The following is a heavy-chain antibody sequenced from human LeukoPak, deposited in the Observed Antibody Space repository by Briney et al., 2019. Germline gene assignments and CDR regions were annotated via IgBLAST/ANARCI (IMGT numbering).Heavy chain of an antibody. Sequence: GGSLRLPCAASGFTFSSYAMPWVRQAPGKGLEWVAVISYDGSNKYYADSVKGRFTISRDNSKNTLYLQMNSLRAEDTAVYYCARDRGDIVVVPAAIPYPYFAYWGQGTLVTVSS. V-gene: IGHV3-30-3*01. CDR2: ISYDGSNK. J-gene: IGHJ4*02. D-gene: IGHD2-2*01. CDR3: ARDRGDIVVVPAAIPYPYFAY. CDR1: GFTFSSYA.